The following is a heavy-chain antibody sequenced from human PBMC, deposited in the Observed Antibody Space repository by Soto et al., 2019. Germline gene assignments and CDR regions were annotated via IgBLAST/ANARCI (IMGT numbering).Heavy chain of an antibody. Sequence: EVQLVESGGGLVKPGGSLRLSCAASGFTFSSYSMNWVRQAPGKGLEWVSSITSSSSYIYYADSVKGRFTLSRDNAKNSLYLQMNSLRAEDTAVYYCARDGMIGYYFDSWGQGTLVTVSS. CDR3: ARDGMIGYYFDS. CDR1: GFTFSSYS. J-gene: IGHJ4*02. D-gene: IGHD3-22*01. V-gene: IGHV3-21*01. CDR2: ITSSSSYI.